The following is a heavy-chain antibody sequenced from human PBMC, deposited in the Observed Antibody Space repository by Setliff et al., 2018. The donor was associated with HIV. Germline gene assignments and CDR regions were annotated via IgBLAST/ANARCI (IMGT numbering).Heavy chain of an antibody. CDR1: GFTFSSYA. J-gene: IGHJ4*02. Sequence: PGGSLRLSCAASGFTFSSYAMNWVRQAPGKRLEWVSSITNDGRNTYYADSVKGRFTISRDNSKNTLYLQMNSLRAEDMAVYYCAKGALGYCSGTICYPFDYWAQGTL. CDR2: ITNDGRNT. V-gene: IGHV3-23*01. D-gene: IGHD2-15*01. CDR3: AKGALGYCSGTICYPFDY.